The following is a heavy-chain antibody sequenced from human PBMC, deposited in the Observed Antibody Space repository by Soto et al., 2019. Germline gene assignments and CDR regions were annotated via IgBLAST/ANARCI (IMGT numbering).Heavy chain of an antibody. V-gene: IGHV4-30-4*01. CDR2: IYYTGNT. CDR3: ARATYGSSTYYLDY. J-gene: IGHJ4*02. D-gene: IGHD2-2*01. Sequence: QVQLQESGPGLVKPSQTLSLTCTVSGASISGGDYYWTWIRQPPGKGLEWIGSIYYTGNTYSNPALESRLAISGDPSNNQFARRLTSVTAPDTAIDYCARATYGSSTYYLDYWGQGPLVTVSS. CDR1: GASISGGDYY.